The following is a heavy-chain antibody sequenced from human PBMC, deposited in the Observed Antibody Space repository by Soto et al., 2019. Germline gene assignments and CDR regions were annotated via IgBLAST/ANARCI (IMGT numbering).Heavy chain of an antibody. J-gene: IGHJ4*02. V-gene: IGHV1-2*04. CDR3: ARENIAAAGTLYY. CDR2: INPNSGGT. Sequence: ASVKVSCKASGYTFTGCYMHWVRQAPGQGLEWMGWINPNSGGTNYAQKFQGWVTMTRDTSISTAYMELSRLRSDDTAVYYCARENIAAAGTLYYWGQGTLVTVSS. CDR1: GYTFTGCY. D-gene: IGHD6-13*01.